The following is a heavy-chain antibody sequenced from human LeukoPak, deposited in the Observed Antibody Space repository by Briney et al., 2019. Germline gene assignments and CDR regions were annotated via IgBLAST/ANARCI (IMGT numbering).Heavy chain of an antibody. V-gene: IGHV4-38-2*01. CDR3: ARRPRGAVAGTGIDY. CDR1: GYSISSGHY. D-gene: IGHD6-19*01. CDR2: IYHSGST. J-gene: IGHJ4*02. Sequence: SETLSLTCAVSGYSISSGHYWGWIRQPPGKGLEWIGSIYHSGSTYYNPSLKSRVTISVDTSKNQFSLKLSSVTAADTAVYYCARRPRGAVAGTGIDYWGQGTLVTVSS.